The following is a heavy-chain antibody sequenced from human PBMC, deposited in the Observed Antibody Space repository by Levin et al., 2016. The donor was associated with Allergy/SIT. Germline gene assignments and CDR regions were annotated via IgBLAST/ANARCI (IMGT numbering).Heavy chain of an antibody. CDR3: ARRRNGADLIGRAFDI. CDR1: GDTFSNYW. CDR2: IYPDDSDT. D-gene: IGHD2-8*01. J-gene: IGHJ3*02. Sequence: GESLKISCQGSGDTFSNYWIGWVRQLPGKGLEWMGLIYPDDSDTKFSPSFEGQVTMSVDKSINTAYLHWSSLKTSDTGVYFCARRRNGADLIGRAFDIWGQGTKVTVSS. V-gene: IGHV5-51*01.